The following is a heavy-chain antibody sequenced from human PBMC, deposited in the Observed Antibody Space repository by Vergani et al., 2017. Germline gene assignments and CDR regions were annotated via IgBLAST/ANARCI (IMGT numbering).Heavy chain of an antibody. V-gene: IGHV3-23*01. Sequence: EVQLLESGGDLVQPGGSLRLSCTASGFIFSTYAMSWVRQAPGKGLEWVSGISASGAPTYYADSVKGRVTISRDKSTNTLYLQMNSLRVEATAVYYCARAYGRYDLFDYWCQRTLVTVSS. J-gene: IGHJ4*01. CDR3: ARAYGRYDLFDY. D-gene: IGHD3-16*01. CDR2: ISASGAPT. CDR1: GFIFSTYA.